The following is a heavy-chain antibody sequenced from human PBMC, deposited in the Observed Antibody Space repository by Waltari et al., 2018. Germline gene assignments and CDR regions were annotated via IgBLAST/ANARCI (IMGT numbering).Heavy chain of an antibody. CDR3: VRDSSYFDY. CDR2: ISSTSSNI. CDR1: GFTFSSYS. Sequence: EVQLVESGGGLVKPGGSLRLSCAASGFTFSSYSMNWVRQAPGKGLECVSSISSTSSNISYTDSVKDRFIISRDNAKNSLYLQMNSLRAEDTAVYYCVRDSSYFDYWGQGTLVTVSS. V-gene: IGHV3-21*01. J-gene: IGHJ4*02. D-gene: IGHD6-13*01.